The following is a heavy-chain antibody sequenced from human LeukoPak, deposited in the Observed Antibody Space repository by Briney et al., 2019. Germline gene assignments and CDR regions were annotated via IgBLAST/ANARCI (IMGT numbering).Heavy chain of an antibody. V-gene: IGHV3-9*01. Sequence: GRSLRLSCAASGFTFDDYAMHWVRQAPGKGLEWVSGISWNSGRIAYADSVKGRFTISRGIAENSLYLQMNSLRAEDTALYYCAKADYGDRYFDYWGQGTLVTVSS. CDR3: AKADYGDRYFDY. J-gene: IGHJ4*02. CDR2: ISWNSGRI. CDR1: GFTFDDYA. D-gene: IGHD4-17*01.